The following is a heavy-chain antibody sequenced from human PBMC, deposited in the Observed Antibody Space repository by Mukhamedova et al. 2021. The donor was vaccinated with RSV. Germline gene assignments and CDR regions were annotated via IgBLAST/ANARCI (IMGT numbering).Heavy chain of an antibody. J-gene: IGHJ4*02. V-gene: IGHV1-69*15. CDR3: ARAHSSSYPDTFDY. Sequence: SWVRQAPGQGLEWMGRIIPIFGTANYAQKFQGRVTITADESTSTAYMELSSLRSEDTAVYYCARAHSSSYPDTFDYWGQGTLVTV. CDR2: IIPIFGTA. D-gene: IGHD3-22*01.